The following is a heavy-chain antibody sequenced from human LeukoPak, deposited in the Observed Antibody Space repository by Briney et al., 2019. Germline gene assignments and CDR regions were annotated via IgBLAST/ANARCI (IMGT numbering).Heavy chain of an antibody. CDR3: ARLRRVAGRERSFDY. Sequence: SETLSLTCTVSGYSISSGYYWGWIRQPPGKGLEWIGSIYHSGSTYYNPSLKSRVTISVDTSKNQFSLKLSSVTAADTAVYYCARLRRVAGRERSFDYWGQGTLVTVSS. CDR1: GYSISSGYY. D-gene: IGHD6-19*01. J-gene: IGHJ4*02. V-gene: IGHV4-38-2*02. CDR2: IYHSGST.